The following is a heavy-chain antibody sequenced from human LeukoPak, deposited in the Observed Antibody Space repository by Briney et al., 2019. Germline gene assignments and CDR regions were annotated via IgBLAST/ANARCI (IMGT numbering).Heavy chain of an antibody. CDR2: ISAYNGNT. D-gene: IGHD6-19*01. V-gene: IGHV1-18*01. CDR1: GYTFTSYG. CDR3: ARVGGIAVAGTLGPPHY. Sequence: ASVKVSCKASGYTFTSYGISWVRQAPGQGLEWMGWISAYNGNTNCAQKLQGRVTMTTDTSTSTAYMELRSLRSDDTAVYYCARVGGIAVAGTLGPPHYWGQGTLVTVSS. J-gene: IGHJ4*02.